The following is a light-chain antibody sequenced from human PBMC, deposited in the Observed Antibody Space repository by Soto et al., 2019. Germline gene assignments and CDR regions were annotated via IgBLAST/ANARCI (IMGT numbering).Light chain of an antibody. CDR1: SSDVGDYNY. V-gene: IGLV2-14*03. CDR3: SSYTNYYTYV. Sequence: QSALTQPASVSGSPGQSITISCSGTSSDVGDYNYVSWYQQHPGKAPKLMIYDVTRRPSGVSNRFSGSKSGNTASLTISGLQAEDEADYYCSSYTNYYTYVFGTGTKVTVL. J-gene: IGLJ1*01. CDR2: DVT.